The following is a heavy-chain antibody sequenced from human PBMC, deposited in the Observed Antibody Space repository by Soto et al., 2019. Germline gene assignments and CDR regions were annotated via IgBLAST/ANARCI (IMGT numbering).Heavy chain of an antibody. Sequence: AGGSLRLSWAASGFTVSSNYMSWVRQAPGKGLEWVSVIYSGGSTYYADSVKGRFTISRDNSKNTLCLQMNSLRAEDTAVYYCARNYDSTAGGAFDIWGQGTMVTVSS. J-gene: IGHJ3*02. D-gene: IGHD3-22*01. CDR1: GFTVSSNY. V-gene: IGHV3-53*01. CDR2: IYSGGST. CDR3: ARNYDSTAGGAFDI.